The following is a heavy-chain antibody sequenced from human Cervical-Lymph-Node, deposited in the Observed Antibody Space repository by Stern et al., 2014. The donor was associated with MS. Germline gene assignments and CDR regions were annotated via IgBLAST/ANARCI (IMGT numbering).Heavy chain of an antibody. J-gene: IGHJ5*02. CDR3: ARGTVGWFDP. V-gene: IGHV4-31*03. CDR1: GGSISSGGYY. Sequence: QVQLQESGPGLVKPSQTLSLTCTVSGGSISSGGYYWSWIRQHPGKGLEWIGYIYSGGSTYYNTALKSRVTISVDTSKNQFSLKLSSVTAADTAVYHCARGTVGWFDPWGQGTLVIVSA. CDR2: IYSGGST.